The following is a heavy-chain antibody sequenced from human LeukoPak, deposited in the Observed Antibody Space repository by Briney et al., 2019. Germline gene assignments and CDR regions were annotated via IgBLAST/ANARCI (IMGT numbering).Heavy chain of an antibody. D-gene: IGHD2-21*02. Sequence: PSETLSLTCAVSGGSISSYYWSWIRQPPGKGLEWIGYIYYSGSTNYNPSLKSRVTISVDTSKNQFSLKLSSVTAADTAVYYCAREVVVVVTAMVAFDIWGQGTMVTASS. J-gene: IGHJ3*02. CDR1: GGSISSYY. CDR3: AREVVVVVTAMVAFDI. CDR2: IYYSGST. V-gene: IGHV4-59*01.